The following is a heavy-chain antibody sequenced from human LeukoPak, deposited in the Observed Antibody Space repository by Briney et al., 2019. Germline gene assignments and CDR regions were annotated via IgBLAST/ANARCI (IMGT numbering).Heavy chain of an antibody. Sequence: PSETLSLTCTVSGGSISSGGYYWSWIRQHPGKGLEWIGYIYYSGNTYYNPSLKSRVTISVDTSKNQFSLKLSSVTAADTAVYYCARFKEGVATFDYWGQGTLVTVSS. J-gene: IGHJ4*02. CDR1: GGSISSGGYY. CDR3: ARFKEGVATFDY. D-gene: IGHD5-12*01. V-gene: IGHV4-31*03. CDR2: IYYSGNT.